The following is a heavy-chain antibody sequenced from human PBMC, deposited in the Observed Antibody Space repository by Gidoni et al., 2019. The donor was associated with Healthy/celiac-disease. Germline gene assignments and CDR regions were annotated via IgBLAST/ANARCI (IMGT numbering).Heavy chain of an antibody. CDR2: SSWKSGSI. Sequence: EVQLVESGGGLVQPVRSLRLSCAASGFTFDDYAMHWLRQAPGRGLELVSASSWKSGSIGYADSVKGRFTISRDNAKNSLYLQMNSLRAEDTALYYCAKDMREDAFDIWGQGTMVIVSS. D-gene: IGHD1-26*01. J-gene: IGHJ3*02. CDR1: GFTFDDYA. V-gene: IGHV3-9*01. CDR3: AKDMREDAFDI.